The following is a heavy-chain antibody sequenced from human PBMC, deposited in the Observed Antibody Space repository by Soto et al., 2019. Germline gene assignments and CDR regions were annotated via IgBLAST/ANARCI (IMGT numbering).Heavy chain of an antibody. CDR3: AGYYDSSGRY. J-gene: IGHJ4*02. CDR2: INHSGST. CDR1: GASFSGYY. Sequence: ETLSVTCTVYGASFSGYYWSGIRQPPGKGLEWIGEINHSGSTNYNPSLKSRVTISVDTSKNQFSLKLSSVTAADTDVYYCAGYYDSSGRYWGQGTLVTVSS. V-gene: IGHV4-34*01. D-gene: IGHD3-22*01.